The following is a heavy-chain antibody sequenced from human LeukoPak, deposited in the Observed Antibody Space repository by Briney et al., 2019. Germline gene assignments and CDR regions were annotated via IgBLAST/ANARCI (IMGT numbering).Heavy chain of an antibody. D-gene: IGHD1-26*01. CDR2: IYPGDSDT. J-gene: IGHJ5*02. V-gene: IGHV5-51*01. CDR3: AREVRAQTRNWFDP. Sequence: GESLKIPYKGSGYSFTSYWIGWVRQMPGKGLEWMGIIYPGDSDTRYSPSFQGQVTISADKTISTAYLQWSSLKASDTAMYYCAREVRAQTRNWFDPWGQGTLVTVSS. CDR1: GYSFTSYW.